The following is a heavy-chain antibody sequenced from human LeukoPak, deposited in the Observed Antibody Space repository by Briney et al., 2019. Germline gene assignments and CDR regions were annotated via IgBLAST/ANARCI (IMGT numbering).Heavy chain of an antibody. D-gene: IGHD1-26*01. CDR1: GFTFGDYA. CDR3: TRASVVGVTGLPDY. V-gene: IGHV3-49*04. Sequence: PGGALRLSCTASGFTFGDYAMTWVRQAPGKGQEWVGFIRNKAYGETAEYAASVKGRFTISRDDSNSIAYLQMNSLKTEDTAVYYCTRASVVGVTGLPDYWGQGTLVTVSS. J-gene: IGHJ4*02. CDR2: IRNKAYGETA.